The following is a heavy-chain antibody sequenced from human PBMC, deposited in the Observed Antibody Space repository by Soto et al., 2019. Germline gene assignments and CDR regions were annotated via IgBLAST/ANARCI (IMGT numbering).Heavy chain of an antibody. CDR3: ARHNYGSGSTYFDY. V-gene: IGHV4-61*08. Sequence: SETLSLTCTVSGGSISSGGYYWNWIRQPPGKGLEWIGYIYYSGSTNYNPSLKSRVTISVDTSKNQFSLKLNSMTAAGTAVYYCARHNYGSGSTYFDYWGQGTLVTVSS. CDR1: GGSISSGGYY. J-gene: IGHJ4*02. D-gene: IGHD3-10*01. CDR2: IYYSGST.